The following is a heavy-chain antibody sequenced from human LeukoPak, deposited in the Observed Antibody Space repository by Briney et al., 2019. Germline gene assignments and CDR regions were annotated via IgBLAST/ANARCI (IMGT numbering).Heavy chain of an antibody. J-gene: IGHJ4*02. CDR2: INHSGST. D-gene: IGHD4-17*01. V-gene: IGHV4-34*01. Sequence: PPVTLSLTCAVYGGSFSGYYWSWIRQPPGKGLEWIGEINHSGSTNYNPSLKSRVTISVDTSKNQFSLKLSSVTAADTAVYYCAICPTADYGDYERMEFDYWGQGTLVTVSS. CDR3: AICPTADYGDYERMEFDY. CDR1: GGSFSGYY.